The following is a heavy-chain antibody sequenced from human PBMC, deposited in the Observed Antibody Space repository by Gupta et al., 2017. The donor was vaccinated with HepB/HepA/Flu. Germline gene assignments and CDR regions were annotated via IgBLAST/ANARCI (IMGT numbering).Heavy chain of an antibody. D-gene: IGHD3-22*01. J-gene: IGHJ5*02. V-gene: IGHV1-8*01. Sequence: QVQLVQSGAEVKKPGASVKVSCTASGYTFTSYDINWVRQATGQGLEWMGWMNPNSGNTGYAQKFQGRVTMTRNTSISTAYMELSSLRSEDTAVYYCARDSFYYDSSGYYWFDPWGQGTLVTVSS. CDR3: ARDSFYYDSSGYYWFDP. CDR2: MNPNSGNT. CDR1: GYTFTSYD.